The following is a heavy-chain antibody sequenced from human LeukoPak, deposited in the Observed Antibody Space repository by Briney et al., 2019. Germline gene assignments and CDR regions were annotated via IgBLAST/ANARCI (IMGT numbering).Heavy chain of an antibody. CDR2: IIPIFGTA. CDR1: GGTFSSYA. J-gene: IGHJ5*02. Sequence: SVKVSCKASGGTFSSYAISWVRQAPGQGLEWMGGIIPIFGTANYAQKFQGRVTITADVSTSTAYMELSSLRSEDTAVYYCARVSYGDYVNWFDPWGQGTLVTVSS. V-gene: IGHV1-69*01. D-gene: IGHD4-17*01. CDR3: ARVSYGDYVNWFDP.